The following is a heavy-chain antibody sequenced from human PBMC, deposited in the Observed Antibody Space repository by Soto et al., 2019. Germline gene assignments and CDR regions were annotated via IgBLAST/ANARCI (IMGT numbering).Heavy chain of an antibody. CDR2: INHSGST. D-gene: IGHD2-15*01. CDR1: GGSFSGYY. V-gene: IGHV4-34*01. Sequence: PSETLSLTCAVYGGSFSGYYWSWIRQPPGKGLEWIGEINHSGSTNYNPSLKSRVTISVDTSKNQFSLKLSSVTAADTAVYYCARGYCSGGSCYGGGYYYCGMDVWGQGTTVTVSS. J-gene: IGHJ6*02. CDR3: ARGYCSGGSCYGGGYYYCGMDV.